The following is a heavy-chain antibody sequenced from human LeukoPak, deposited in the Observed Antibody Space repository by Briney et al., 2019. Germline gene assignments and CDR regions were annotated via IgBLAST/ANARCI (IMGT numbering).Heavy chain of an antibody. CDR3: ARRGGSLYYDSSGYYGAPVDY. CDR1: GYSFTSYW. J-gene: IGHJ4*02. V-gene: IGHV5-51*01. CDR2: IYPGDSDT. Sequence: GESLKISCKDSGYSFTSYWIGWVRQMPGKGLEWMGIIYPGDSDTRYSPSFQGQVTISADKSISTAYLQWSSLKASDTAMYYCARRGGSLYYDSSGYYGAPVDYWGQGTLVTVSS. D-gene: IGHD3-22*01.